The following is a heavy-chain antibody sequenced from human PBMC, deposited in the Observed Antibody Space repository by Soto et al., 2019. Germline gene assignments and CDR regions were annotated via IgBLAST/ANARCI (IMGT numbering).Heavy chain of an antibody. CDR2: IIPIFGTA. Sequence: GALVKVSCKASGGTFSSYAISWVRQAPGQGLEWMGGIIPIFGTANYAQKFQGRVTITADKSTSTAYMELSSLRSEDTAVYYCARDRSGSGYYYFDYWGQGTLVTVSS. V-gene: IGHV1-69*06. J-gene: IGHJ4*02. CDR1: GGTFSSYA. CDR3: ARDRSGSGYYYFDY. D-gene: IGHD6-19*01.